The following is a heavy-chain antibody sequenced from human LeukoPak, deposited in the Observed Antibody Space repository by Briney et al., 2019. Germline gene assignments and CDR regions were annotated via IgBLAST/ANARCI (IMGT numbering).Heavy chain of an antibody. CDR2: ITGAGGGT. V-gene: IGHV3-23*01. Sequence: GGSLRLSCAASGFTLSSFGMTWVRLASGKRLEWVSSITGAGGGTLYADSVKGRVTISRDNSKNTLYLQMNSLGAEDTAIYYCGRDPNGDYLGAFDFWGPGTMVAVSS. D-gene: IGHD2-21*02. CDR3: GRDPNGDYLGAFDF. CDR1: GFTLSSFG. J-gene: IGHJ3*01.